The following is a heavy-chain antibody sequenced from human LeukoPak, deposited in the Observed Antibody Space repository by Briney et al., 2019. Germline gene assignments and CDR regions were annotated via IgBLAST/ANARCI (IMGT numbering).Heavy chain of an antibody. D-gene: IGHD3-10*01. CDR3: AKIRGVRYDAFDI. J-gene: IGHJ3*02. Sequence: PGGSLRLSCAASGFTFSDYYMSWIRQAPGKGLEWVSYISSSSSYTDYADSVKGRFTISRDNAKNSLNLQMNSLRAEDTAVYYCAKIRGVRYDAFDIWGQGTMVTVSS. V-gene: IGHV3-11*03. CDR1: GFTFSDYY. CDR2: ISSSSSYT.